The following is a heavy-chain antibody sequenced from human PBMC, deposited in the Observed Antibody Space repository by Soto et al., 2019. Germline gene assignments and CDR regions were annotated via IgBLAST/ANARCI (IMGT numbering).Heavy chain of an antibody. CDR2: IYSTESP. V-gene: IGHV4-59*01. Sequence: KTSETLSLTCTVSGGSITSYYWSWIRQPPGKRLEGIGHIYSTESPHYNPSLKSRVTISLGTSANQLSLTPTSVTAAATAVYYCARIPQGPVDFDHWAPRTLVTVSS. CDR3: ARIPQGPVDFDH. D-gene: IGHD2-2*02. J-gene: IGHJ4*01. CDR1: GGSITSYY.